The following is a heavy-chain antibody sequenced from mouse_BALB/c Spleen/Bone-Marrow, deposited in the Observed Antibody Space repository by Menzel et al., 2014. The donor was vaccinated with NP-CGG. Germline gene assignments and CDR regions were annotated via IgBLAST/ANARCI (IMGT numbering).Heavy chain of an antibody. Sequence: EVQLVESGGGLVQPGGSLKLSCAASGFDFSRHWMSWVRQAPGKGLEWIGEINPDSRTINYSPSLKDKFIISRDNAKNTLYLRLNKVRSEDTVLYYCARPDYYGYLNYWGQGTTLTVSS. V-gene: IGHV4-1*02. D-gene: IGHD1-1*01. J-gene: IGHJ2*01. CDR3: ARPDYYGYLNY. CDR1: GFDFSRHW. CDR2: INPDSRTI.